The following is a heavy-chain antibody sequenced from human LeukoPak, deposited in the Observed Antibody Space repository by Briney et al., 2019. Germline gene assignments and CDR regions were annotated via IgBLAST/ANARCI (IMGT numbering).Heavy chain of an antibody. CDR3: VRDSQDYSNYYYYYYGMDV. J-gene: IGHJ6*02. CDR1: GFSFSSYS. D-gene: IGHD4-11*01. V-gene: IGHV3-48*02. Sequence: QPGGSLRLSCAASGFSFSSYSMNWVRQAPGKGLEWISYINPGSGTINYAKPVKGRFTVSRDNSKNSLFLQMNTLRDEDTAVYYCVRDSQDYSNYYYYYYGMDVWGQGTTVTVSS. CDR2: INPGSGTI.